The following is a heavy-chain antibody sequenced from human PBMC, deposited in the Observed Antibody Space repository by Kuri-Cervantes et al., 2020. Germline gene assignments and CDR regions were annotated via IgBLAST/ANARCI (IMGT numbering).Heavy chain of an antibody. CDR2: IRYDGSNE. J-gene: IGHJ3*02. D-gene: IGHD2/OR15-2a*01. CDR3: ARFAGLSDDFDM. CDR1: GFTFSNAW. V-gene: IGHV3-30*02. Sequence: GGSLRLSCAASGFTFSNAWMSWVRQAPGKGLEWVTFIRYDGSNEYHADSVKGRFTISRDNSKNTLYLQMNSLRTEDTAVYYCARFAGLSDDFDMWGQGTTVTVSS.